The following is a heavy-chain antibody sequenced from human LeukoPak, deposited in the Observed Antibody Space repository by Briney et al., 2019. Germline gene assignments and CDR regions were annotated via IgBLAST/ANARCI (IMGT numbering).Heavy chain of an antibody. J-gene: IGHJ3*02. Sequence: SQTLSLTCSVSGGSLRSGSYHSTWIRQPAGKGLEWIGRIFNGGSSNNGGSTNYNPSLKSRATISQDTSKNQFSLSLTSVTAADTAVYYCALRNFGNGFHIWGQGTLVTVSS. D-gene: IGHD3-3*01. V-gene: IGHV4-61*02. CDR2: FNGGSSNNGGST. CDR3: ALRNFGNGFHI. CDR1: GGSLRSGSYH.